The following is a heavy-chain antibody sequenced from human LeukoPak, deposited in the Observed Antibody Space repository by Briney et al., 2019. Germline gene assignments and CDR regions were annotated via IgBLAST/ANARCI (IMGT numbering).Heavy chain of an antibody. Sequence: SVTVSCKASGGTFSSYAISWVRQAPGQGLEWVGGIIPIFGTANYAQKFQGRVTITADKSTSTAYMELSSLRSEDTAVYYCARGEDIVVVPAARFDWFDPWGQGTLVTVSS. V-gene: IGHV1-69*06. D-gene: IGHD2-2*01. CDR3: ARGEDIVVVPAARFDWFDP. CDR2: IIPIFGTA. CDR1: GGTFSSYA. J-gene: IGHJ5*02.